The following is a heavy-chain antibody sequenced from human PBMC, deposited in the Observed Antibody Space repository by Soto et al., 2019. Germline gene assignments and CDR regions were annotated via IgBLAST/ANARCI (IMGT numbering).Heavy chain of an antibody. Sequence: ASVKVSCKASGYTFTGYYMHWVRQAPGQGLEWMGWINPNSGGTNYAQKFQGRVTMTRDTSISTAYMEPSRLRSDDTAVYYGARDTISIFGVVSSSGSQDYCGQGRRFT. CDR3: ARDTISIFGVVSSSGSQDY. CDR1: GYTFTGYY. V-gene: IGHV1-2*02. D-gene: IGHD3-3*02. CDR2: INPNSGGT. J-gene: IGHJ4*02.